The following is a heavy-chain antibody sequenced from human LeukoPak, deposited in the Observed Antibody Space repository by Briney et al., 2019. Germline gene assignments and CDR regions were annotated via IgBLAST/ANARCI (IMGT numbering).Heavy chain of an antibody. V-gene: IGHV3-21*01. D-gene: IGHD6-19*01. Sequence: GGSLRLSCAASGFTFSSYSMNWVRQAPGKGLEWVSSISSSSSYIYYADSVKGRFTISRDNAKNSLYLQMNSLRAEDTAVYYCARDQGSGWHEVFDYWGQGTLVTVSS. CDR3: ARDQGSGWHEVFDY. J-gene: IGHJ4*02. CDR1: GFTFSSYS. CDR2: ISSSSSYI.